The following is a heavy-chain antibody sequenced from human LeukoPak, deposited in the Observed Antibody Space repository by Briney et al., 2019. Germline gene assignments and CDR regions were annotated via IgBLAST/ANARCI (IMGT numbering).Heavy chain of an antibody. J-gene: IGHJ4*02. CDR3: ARDGPHYDLWSGPSY. D-gene: IGHD3-3*01. CDR1: GFTFSSYW. V-gene: IGHV3-7*05. CDR2: VNEDGSEK. Sequence: QPGGSLRLSCEASGFTFSSYWMSWVRQAPGKGLEWVANVNEDGSEKYYVESVKGRFTVSRDNAKNSLCLQMDSLRAEDTAVYYCARDGPHYDLWSGPSYWGQGTLVTVSS.